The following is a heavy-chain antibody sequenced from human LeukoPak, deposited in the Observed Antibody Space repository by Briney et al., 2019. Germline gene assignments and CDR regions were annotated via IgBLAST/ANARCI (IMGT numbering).Heavy chain of an antibody. J-gene: IGHJ4*02. Sequence: ASVKVSCKASGYTFTGYYIHWVRQAPGQGLEWMGWINPTSGGAKYAQKSQGRVTMTRDTSISTAYMELSRLRSDDTAIYYCANNLDTAMFFAKDDYWGQGTLVTVSS. D-gene: IGHD5-18*01. CDR3: ANNLDTAMFFAKDDY. CDR2: INPTSGGA. V-gene: IGHV1-2*02. CDR1: GYTFTGYY.